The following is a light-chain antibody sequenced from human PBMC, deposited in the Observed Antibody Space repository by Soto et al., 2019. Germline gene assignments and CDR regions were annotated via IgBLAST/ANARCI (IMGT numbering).Light chain of an antibody. V-gene: IGKV3-20*01. CDR2: GAS. Sequence: EIVLTQSPGALSLSPGERAALSCRASQSVTDRYLAWYQQKPGQAPRLLIYGASSRATGIPDRFSGSGSGTDFTLTISRLEPEDFAVYYCQQYGSSRTFGQGTRLEIK. CDR1: QSVTDRY. CDR3: QQYGSSRT. J-gene: IGKJ5*01.